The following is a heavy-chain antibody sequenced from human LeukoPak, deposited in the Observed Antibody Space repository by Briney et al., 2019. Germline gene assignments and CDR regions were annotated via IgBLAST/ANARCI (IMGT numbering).Heavy chain of an antibody. V-gene: IGHV4-39*07. Sequence: SQTLSLTCTVSGGSISSGSYYWGWIRQPPGKGLEWIGSIYYSGSTYYNPSLKSRVSISVDTSKNQFSLKLSSVTAADTAVYYCAREGLVVGATWFDPWGQGTLVTVSS. D-gene: IGHD1-26*01. CDR1: GGSISSGSYY. CDR2: IYYSGST. CDR3: AREGLVVGATWFDP. J-gene: IGHJ5*02.